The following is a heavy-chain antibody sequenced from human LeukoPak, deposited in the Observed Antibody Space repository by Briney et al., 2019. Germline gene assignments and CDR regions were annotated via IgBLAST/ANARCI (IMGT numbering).Heavy chain of an antibody. Sequence: GGSLRLSCAASGFTFISHSMNWVRRAPGKGLEWVSSISGGSSYKYHADSVKGRFTISRDNAKNSLYLQMSSLRAEDTAVYYCARDHAYYDYVWGSYYDAFDIWGQGTMVTVSS. V-gene: IGHV3-21*01. CDR2: ISGGSSYK. D-gene: IGHD3-16*01. J-gene: IGHJ3*02. CDR1: GFTFISHS. CDR3: ARDHAYYDYVWGSYYDAFDI.